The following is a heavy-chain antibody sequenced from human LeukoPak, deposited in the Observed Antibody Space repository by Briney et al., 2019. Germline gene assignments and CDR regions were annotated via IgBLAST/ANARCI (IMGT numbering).Heavy chain of an antibody. CDR2: INPSGGST. V-gene: IGHV1-46*01. J-gene: IGHJ4*02. D-gene: IGHD3-10*01. CDR3: ASEGVLGPFDY. Sequence: ASVKVSCKASGGTFSSYAISWVRQAPGQGLEWMGIINPSGGSTSYAQKFQGRVTMTRDTSTSTVYMELSSLRSEDTAVYYCASEGVLGPFDYWGQGTLVTVSS. CDR1: GGTFSSYA.